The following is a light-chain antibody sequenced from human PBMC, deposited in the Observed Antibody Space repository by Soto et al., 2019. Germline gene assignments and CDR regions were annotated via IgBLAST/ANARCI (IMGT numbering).Light chain of an antibody. J-gene: IGKJ4*01. Sequence: EIVLTQAPGTLSVSAGERGSLSCRASQSVSNNYLAWYQQKPGQAPRLLIYGASNRATGIPDRFSGSGSGTDFTLTISRLEPEDFAVYYCQQFSSYPLTFGGGTKVDIK. CDR2: GAS. V-gene: IGKV3-20*01. CDR1: QSVSNNY. CDR3: QQFSSYPLT.